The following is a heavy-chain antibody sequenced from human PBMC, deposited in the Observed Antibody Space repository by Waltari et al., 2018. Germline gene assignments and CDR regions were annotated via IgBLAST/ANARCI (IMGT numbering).Heavy chain of an antibody. CDR2: INPTSGDT. V-gene: IGHV1-2*02. D-gene: IGHD2-8*01. J-gene: IGHJ6*03. Sequence: QVQLVQSGAEVKKPGASVRVSCKASGYTFTAYFLPWVRQAPGQGLEWMGWINPTSGDTKYAQKFQGRVTMTGDTSFSTAYMELSRLTSDDTAVYYCARGVSKSFYYYYYYMDVWGTGTTVTVS. CDR1: GYTFTAYF. CDR3: ARGVSKSFYYYYYYMDV.